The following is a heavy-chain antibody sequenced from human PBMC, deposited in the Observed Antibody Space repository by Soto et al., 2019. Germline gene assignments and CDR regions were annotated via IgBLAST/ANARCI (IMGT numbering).Heavy chain of an antibody. CDR3: AKDLTSSVWGNWFDP. CDR1: GFTFSSYA. V-gene: IGHV3-23*01. J-gene: IGHJ5*02. Sequence: PGGSLRLSCAASGFTFSSYAMSWVRQAPGKGLEWVSAISGSGGSTYYADSVKGRFTISRDNSKNTLYLQMNSLRAEDTAVYYCAKDLTSSVWGNWFDPWGQGTLVTVSS. D-gene: IGHD3-16*01. CDR2: ISGSGGST.